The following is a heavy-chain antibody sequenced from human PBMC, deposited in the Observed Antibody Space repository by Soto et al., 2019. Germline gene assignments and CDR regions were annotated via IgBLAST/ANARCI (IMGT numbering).Heavy chain of an antibody. CDR1: GYSISTGFN. V-gene: IGHV4-38-2*02. CDR2: IYHSGST. Sequence: PSETLSLTCAVSGYSISTGFNWGWIRQPPGKGLEWIGSIYHSGSTYYNLSLKSRVTISADTSKNQISLKLISVTAADTALYYCARDWGTDFYHFDSWGQGTLVTVS. CDR3: ARDWGTDFYHFDS. J-gene: IGHJ4*02. D-gene: IGHD2-21*02.